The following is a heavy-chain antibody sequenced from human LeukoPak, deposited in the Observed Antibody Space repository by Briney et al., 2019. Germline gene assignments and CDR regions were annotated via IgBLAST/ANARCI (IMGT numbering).Heavy chain of an antibody. CDR3: AKDPSSGYYPTSWYFDY. Sequence: GGSLRLSCAASGFTFSSYAMSRVRQAPGKGLEWVSAISGSGGSTYYADSVKGRFTISRDNSKNTLYLQMNSLRAEDTAVYYCAKDPSSGYYPTSWYFDYWGQGTLVTVSS. D-gene: IGHD3-22*01. CDR2: ISGSGGST. V-gene: IGHV3-23*01. CDR1: GFTFSSYA. J-gene: IGHJ4*02.